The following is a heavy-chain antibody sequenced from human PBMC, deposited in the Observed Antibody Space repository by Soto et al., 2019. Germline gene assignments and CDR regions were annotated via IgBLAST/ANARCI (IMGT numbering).Heavy chain of an antibody. D-gene: IGHD3-16*01. J-gene: IGHJ6*02. Sequence: KTGGSLRLSCAASGFTFSDYYMTWIRQAPGKGLEWVSYISSGGSSIYYADSVKGRFTISRDNAKNTVYLQMNSLRAEDTAVYYCAKVARVYDYVWGTPLGGMDVWGQGTTVTVYS. CDR1: GFTFSDYY. V-gene: IGHV3-11*04. CDR2: ISSGGSSI. CDR3: AKVARVYDYVWGTPLGGMDV.